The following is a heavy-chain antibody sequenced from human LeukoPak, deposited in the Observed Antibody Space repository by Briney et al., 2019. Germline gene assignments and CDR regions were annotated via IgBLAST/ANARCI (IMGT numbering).Heavy chain of an antibody. V-gene: IGHV1-3*03. CDR1: GFTFTSYA. J-gene: IGHJ5*02. CDR2: INAGNGNT. CDR3: ARDSRYYYGSGSYYKPHLGPWFDP. Sequence: WGSLRLSCAASGFTFTSYAMRWVRQAPGQRLEWMGWINAGNGNTKYSQEFQGRVTITRDTSASTAYMELSSLRSEDMAVYYCARDSRYYYGSGSYYKPHLGPWFDPWGQGTLVTVSS. D-gene: IGHD3-10*01.